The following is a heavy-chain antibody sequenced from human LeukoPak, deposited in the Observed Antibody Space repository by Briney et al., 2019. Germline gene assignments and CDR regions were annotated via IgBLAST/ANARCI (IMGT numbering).Heavy chain of an antibody. J-gene: IGHJ5*02. CDR3: ARAGNVLRYFDWSGWFDP. D-gene: IGHD3-9*01. Sequence: SETLSLTCTVSGGSISSYYWSWIRQPPGKGLEWIGYIYYSGSTNYNPSLKSRVTISVDTSKNQFSLKLSSVTAADTAVYYCARAGNVLRYFDWSGWFDPWGQGTLVTVSS. CDR1: GGSISSYY. V-gene: IGHV4-59*12. CDR2: IYYSGST.